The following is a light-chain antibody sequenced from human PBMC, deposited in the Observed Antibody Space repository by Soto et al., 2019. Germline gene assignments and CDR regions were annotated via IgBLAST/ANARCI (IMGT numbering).Light chain of an antibody. CDR1: QSISSW. Sequence: DIQMTQSPSTLSASVGDRVTLTCRASQSISSWLAWYQQKPGKAPKLLIYKASSLASGVPSRFSGSGSGTAFTLTISSLQHDDFSTYYRQQYNSYRTFGQGTKVEIK. J-gene: IGKJ1*01. CDR2: KAS. CDR3: QQYNSYRT. V-gene: IGKV1-5*03.